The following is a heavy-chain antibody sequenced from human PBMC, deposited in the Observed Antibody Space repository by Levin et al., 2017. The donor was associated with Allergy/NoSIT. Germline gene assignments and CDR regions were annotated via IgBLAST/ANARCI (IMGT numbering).Heavy chain of an antibody. CDR2: INWNAGT. V-gene: IGHV3-20*04. CDR3: ARVADSSGYYAALDI. Sequence: PGGSLRLSCAASGFRFGDYGMIWVRQAPGKGLEWVSHINWNAGTNYADSVKGRFTISRDNAKNSLYLQMNSLRAVDTALYYCARVADSSGYYAALDIWGQGTMVTVSS. D-gene: IGHD3-22*01. J-gene: IGHJ3*02. CDR1: GFRFGDYG.